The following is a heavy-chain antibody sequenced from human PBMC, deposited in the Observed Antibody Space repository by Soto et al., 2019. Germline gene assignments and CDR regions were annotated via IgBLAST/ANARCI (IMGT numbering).Heavy chain of an antibody. J-gene: IGHJ4*02. Sequence: QVQLMQSGAEVTKPGASVTLSCKTSGYAFMSYGLSWVRLAPGQGLEWMGWTVAGSGNRIYAQKFKHRINMNIDRSTNTGYMELRRLRSDDSALYFCTRVAGYGSGRRHFDNWGQGTLVTVS. CDR2: TVAGSGNR. V-gene: IGHV1-18*01. CDR1: GYAFMSYG. D-gene: IGHD3-10*01. CDR3: TRVAGYGSGRRHFDN.